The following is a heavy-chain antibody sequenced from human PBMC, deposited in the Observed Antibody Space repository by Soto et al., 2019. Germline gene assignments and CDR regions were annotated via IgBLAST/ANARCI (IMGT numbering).Heavy chain of an antibody. D-gene: IGHD2-2*02. J-gene: IGHJ6*02. V-gene: IGHV5-10-1*01. CDR2: IDPSDSYT. CDR1: GYSFTSYW. CDR3: ARRREDCSSTSCYTDGFSGRYYYYGMDV. Sequence: GEPLKISCKGSGYSFTSYWISWLRQMPGKGLEWMGRIDPSDSYTNYSPSFQGHVTISADKSISTAYLQWSSLKASDTAMYYCARRREDCSSTSCYTDGFSGRYYYYGMDVWGQGTTVTVSS.